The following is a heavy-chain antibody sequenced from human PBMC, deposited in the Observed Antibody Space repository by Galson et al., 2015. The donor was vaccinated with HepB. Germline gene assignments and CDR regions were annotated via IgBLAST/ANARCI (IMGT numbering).Heavy chain of an antibody. V-gene: IGHV3-53*01. D-gene: IGHD6-19*01. CDR2: IGSGGNT. J-gene: IGHJ4*02. CDR3: ARESHYIGWQ. Sequence: SLRLSCAASGFTVSSSYMSWVRQAPGKGLEWVSLIGSGGNTYYADSVKGRFTISRDNSKNTLYLQMSSLRADDTAMYYCARESHYIGWQWGQGTLVTVSS. CDR1: GFTVSSSY.